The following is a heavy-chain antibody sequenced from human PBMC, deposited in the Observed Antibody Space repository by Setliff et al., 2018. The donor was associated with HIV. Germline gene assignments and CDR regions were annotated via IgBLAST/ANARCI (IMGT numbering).Heavy chain of an antibody. D-gene: IGHD6-13*01. V-gene: IGHV1-69*06. Sequence: SVKVSCKASGGTFSTYAINWVRQAPGQGLEWMGRIIPIFGTSTYAQRFQDRVTLSADKSTNTTYMEVSSLKSEDTAMYYCARRRTDSVSWYDSEFDPWGQGTLVTVSS. CDR2: IIPIFGTS. CDR3: ARRRTDSVSWYDSEFDP. CDR1: GGTFSTYA. J-gene: IGHJ5*02.